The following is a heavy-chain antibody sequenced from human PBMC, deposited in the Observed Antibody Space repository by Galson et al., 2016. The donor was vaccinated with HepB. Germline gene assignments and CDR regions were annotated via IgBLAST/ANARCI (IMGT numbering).Heavy chain of an antibody. D-gene: IGHD3-10*01. CDR2: ISYDGSND. J-gene: IGHJ4*01. V-gene: IGHV3-30-3*01. Sequence: LRLSCAASGFTFSSYAIHWVRQAPGKGLEWVSFISYDGSNDYYADSVKGRFTISRDNSKNTLSLQMNSLRPEDTAVYYCARGRITLVRGEAYYFDYWGHGTLVTVSS. CDR3: ARGRITLVRGEAYYFDY. CDR1: GFTFSSYA.